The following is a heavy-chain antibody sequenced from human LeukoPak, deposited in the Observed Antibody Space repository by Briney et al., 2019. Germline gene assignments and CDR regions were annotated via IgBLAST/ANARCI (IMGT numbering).Heavy chain of an antibody. J-gene: IGHJ3*02. CDR3: ASPYYYDSSGYYSAFDI. D-gene: IGHD3-22*01. CDR2: IIPIFGTA. V-gene: IGHV1-69*13. Sequence: EASVKVSCKASGGTFSSYAISWVRQAPGQGLEWMGGIIPIFGTANYAQKFQGRVTITADESTSTAYMELSSLRSEDTAVYYCASPYYYDSSGYYSAFDIWGQGTMVTGSS. CDR1: GGTFSSYA.